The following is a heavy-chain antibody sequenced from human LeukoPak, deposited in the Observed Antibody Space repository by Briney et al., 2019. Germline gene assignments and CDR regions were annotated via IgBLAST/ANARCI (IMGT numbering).Heavy chain of an antibody. D-gene: IGHD2-15*01. CDR3: ARDGRPYGMDV. Sequence: GGSLRLSCAASGFTFSSYGMHWVRQAPGKGLEWVAVIWYDGSNKYYADSVKGRFTTSRDNSKNTPYLQMNSLRAEDTAVYYCARDGRPYGMDVWGQGTTVTVSS. J-gene: IGHJ6*02. CDR1: GFTFSSYG. V-gene: IGHV3-33*01. CDR2: IWYDGSNK.